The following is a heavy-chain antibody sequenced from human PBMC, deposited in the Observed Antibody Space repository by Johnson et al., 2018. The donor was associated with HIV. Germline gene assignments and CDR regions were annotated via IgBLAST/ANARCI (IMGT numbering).Heavy chain of an antibody. V-gene: IGHV3-15*01. J-gene: IGHJ3*02. D-gene: IGHD6-13*01. Sequence: VQLVESGGGLVQPGGSLRLSCAASGFTVSSNYMSWVRQTPGKGLEWVGRITSKTDGGCTDYAAHVKGRFTRSRDDTKNTLYLHMNSRKTEDTAVYYCTTGTIAAAVLDAFDIWGQGTMVTVSS. CDR1: GFTVSSNY. CDR3: TTGTIAAAVLDAFDI. CDR2: ITSKTDGGCT.